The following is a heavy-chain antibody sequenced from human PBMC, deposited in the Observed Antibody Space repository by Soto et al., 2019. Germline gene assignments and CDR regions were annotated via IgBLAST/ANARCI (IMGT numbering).Heavy chain of an antibody. CDR1: GYTFTNQY. V-gene: IGHV1-46*03. J-gene: IGHJ4*02. CDR3: ASSTYYYDSSGSY. CDR2: INPLGGST. Sequence: RASVKVSCKASGYTFTNQYTHWVRQAPGQGLEWMGIINPLGGSTNYAEKFQGRVTMTRDTSTSTVYMELSSLRFEDTAVYYCASSTYYYDSSGSYWGQGTLVTVSS. D-gene: IGHD3-22*01.